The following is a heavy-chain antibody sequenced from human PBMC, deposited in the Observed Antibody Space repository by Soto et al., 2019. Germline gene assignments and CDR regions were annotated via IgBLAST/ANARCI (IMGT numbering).Heavy chain of an antibody. Sequence: SETLSLTCAVSGVSISSSNWWSWVRQPPGKGLEWIGSIYYSGSTYYNPSLKSRVTISVDTSKNQFSLKLTSVTAADTAVYYCARVPDYWGQGILVTVSS. CDR1: GVSISSSNW. D-gene: IGHD2-2*01. CDR2: IYYSGST. J-gene: IGHJ4*02. CDR3: ARVPDY. V-gene: IGHV4-4*02.